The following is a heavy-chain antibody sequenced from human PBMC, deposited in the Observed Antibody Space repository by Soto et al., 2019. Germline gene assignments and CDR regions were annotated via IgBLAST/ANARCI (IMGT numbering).Heavy chain of an antibody. CDR3: ATSYGSGYRAFDS. CDR1: GDTFNFYS. D-gene: IGHD3-10*01. J-gene: IGHJ4*02. Sequence: QVQLVQSGADVQRPGSSVRVSCKASGDTFNFYSINWVRQAPGLGLQWMGRINPILSMSNYAPRFQGRVTMTADKSKSTAYMELSSLRSEDTAMYYCATSYGSGYRAFDSWGQGALVTVSS. CDR2: INPILSMS. V-gene: IGHV1-69*02.